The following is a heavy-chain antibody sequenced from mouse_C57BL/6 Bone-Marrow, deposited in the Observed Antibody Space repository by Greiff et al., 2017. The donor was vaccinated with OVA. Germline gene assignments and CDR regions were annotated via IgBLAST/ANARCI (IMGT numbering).Heavy chain of an antibody. Sequence: EVKLVESGGGLVKPGGSLKLSCAASGFTFSSYAMSWVRQTPEKRLEWVATISDGGSYTYYPDNLKGRFPISRDNAKNNLYLQMSQLKSEDTAMYYFARSAELGLWQLGAYWGQGTLVTVSA. CDR2: ISDGGSYT. D-gene: IGHD4-1*01. CDR1: GFTFSSYA. V-gene: IGHV5-4*03. J-gene: IGHJ3*01. CDR3: ARSAELGLWQLGAY.